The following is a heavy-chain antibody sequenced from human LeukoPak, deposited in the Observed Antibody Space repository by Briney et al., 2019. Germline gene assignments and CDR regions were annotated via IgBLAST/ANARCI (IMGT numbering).Heavy chain of an antibody. V-gene: IGHV3-21*01. CDR3: ARDYYGDYYFDY. D-gene: IGHD4-17*01. J-gene: IGHJ4*02. CDR2: ISFGSTYI. CDR1: GFTFNTYS. Sequence: GVSLRLSCSASGFTFNTYSMNWVRQAPGKGLEWVSSISFGSTYIFYGDSVKGRFTISRDDAVNSLYLQMNSLRAEDTAVYFCARDYYGDYYFDYWGQGTLVTVSS.